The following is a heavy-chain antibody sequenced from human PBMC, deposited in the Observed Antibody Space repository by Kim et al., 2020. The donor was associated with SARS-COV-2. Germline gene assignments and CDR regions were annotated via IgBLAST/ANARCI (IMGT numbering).Heavy chain of an antibody. CDR3: AKDRRWVLVLLWFGEEGMDV. J-gene: IGHJ6*02. Sequence: GGSLRLSCAASGFTFSSYGMHWVRQAPGKGLEWVAVISYDGSNKYYADSVKGRFTISRDNSKNTLYLQMNSLRAEDTAVYYCAKDRRWVLVLLWFGEEGMDVWGQGTTVTVSS. D-gene: IGHD3-10*01. CDR1: GFTFSSYG. CDR2: ISYDGSNK. V-gene: IGHV3-30*18.